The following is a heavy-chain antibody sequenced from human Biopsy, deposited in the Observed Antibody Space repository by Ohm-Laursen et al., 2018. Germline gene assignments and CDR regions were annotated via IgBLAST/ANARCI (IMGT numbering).Heavy chain of an antibody. Sequence: ASSVKVSCKVSGYTLTELSMHWVRQAPGKGLEWMGGFAPENGKAVYAQNFQARVSMTEDTSTDTAYMELRSLRSEDTAVYYCAADINVWNVNYWGQGIQVTVSS. CDR3: AADINVWNVNY. CDR2: FAPENGKA. V-gene: IGHV1-24*01. J-gene: IGHJ4*02. D-gene: IGHD1-1*01. CDR1: GYTLTELS.